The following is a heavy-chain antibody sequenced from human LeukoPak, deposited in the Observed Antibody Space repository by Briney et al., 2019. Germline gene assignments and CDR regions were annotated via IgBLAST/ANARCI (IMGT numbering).Heavy chain of an antibody. D-gene: IGHD2-2*01. V-gene: IGHV4-34*01. CDR2: INHSGST. Sequence: PSETLSLTCAVYGGSLSGYYWSWIRQPPGKGLEWIGEINHSGSTNYNPSLKSRVTISVDTSKNQFSLKLSSVTAADTAVYYCARGRYCSSTSCSNPWFDPWGQGTLVTVSS. J-gene: IGHJ5*02. CDR3: ARGRYCSSTSCSNPWFDP. CDR1: GGSLSGYY.